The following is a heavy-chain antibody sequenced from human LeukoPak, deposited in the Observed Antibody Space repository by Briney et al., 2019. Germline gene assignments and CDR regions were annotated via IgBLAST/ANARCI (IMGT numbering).Heavy chain of an antibody. J-gene: IGHJ4*02. CDR2: LYPSGST. V-gene: IGHV4-59*01. Sequence: PSETLSLTCTVSGGXINSVYCSWIRQPPGEGLAWIGLLYPSGSTNYNPSVKSRVTISVDTSRSQFSLKLSSMTAADTAVYYCAGGHYPLEYWGQGTLVTVSS. CDR1: GGXINSVY. D-gene: IGHD1-26*01. CDR3: AGGHYPLEY.